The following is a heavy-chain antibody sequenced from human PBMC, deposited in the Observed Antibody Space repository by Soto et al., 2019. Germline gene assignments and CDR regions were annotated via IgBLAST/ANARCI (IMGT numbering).Heavy chain of an antibody. J-gene: IGHJ5*02. Sequence: GGSLRLSCAASGFTFSSYGMHWVRQAPGKGLEWVAVIWYDGSNKYYADSVKGRFTISRDNSKNTLYLQMNSLRAEDTAVYYCARDRRYCSSTSCPKWFDPWGQGTLVTVSS. D-gene: IGHD2-2*01. CDR3: ARDRRYCSSTSCPKWFDP. V-gene: IGHV3-33*01. CDR1: GFTFSSYG. CDR2: IWYDGSNK.